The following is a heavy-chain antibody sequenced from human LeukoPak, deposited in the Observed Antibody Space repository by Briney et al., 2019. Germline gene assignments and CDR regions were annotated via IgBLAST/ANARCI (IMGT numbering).Heavy chain of an antibody. Sequence: GASVKVSCKASGYSFTAYYMHWVRQAPGQGLEWMGWISAYNGNTNYAQKLQGRVTMTTDTSTSTAYMELRSLRSDDTAVYYCARDLSGSYFSIDYWGQGTLVTVSS. CDR3: ARDLSGSYFSIDY. J-gene: IGHJ4*02. D-gene: IGHD1-26*01. CDR1: GYSFTAYY. V-gene: IGHV1-18*04. CDR2: ISAYNGNT.